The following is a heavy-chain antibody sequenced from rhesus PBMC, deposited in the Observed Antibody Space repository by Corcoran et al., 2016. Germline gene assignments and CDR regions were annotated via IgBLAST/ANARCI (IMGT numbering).Heavy chain of an antibody. CDR1: GYSISSGYF. CDR3: TRRGGIYPFYFDY. D-gene: IGHD1-44*01. J-gene: IGHJ4*01. V-gene: IGHV4-99*01. Sequence: QVQLQESGPGLGKPSETLSLSGAVPGYSISSGYFWGWTRQPPGKGLDYIGYISGSSGSAYYNPSLKSRFTISKDTSKNQFSLKLSSVTAADTAVYYCTRRGGIYPFYFDYWGQGVLVTVSS. CDR2: ISGSSGSA.